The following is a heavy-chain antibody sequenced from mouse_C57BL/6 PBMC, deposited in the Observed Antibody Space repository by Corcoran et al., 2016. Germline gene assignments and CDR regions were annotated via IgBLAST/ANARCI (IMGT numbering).Heavy chain of an antibody. D-gene: IGHD2-4*01. CDR2: IYWDDDK. Sequence: QVTLKESGPGILQSSQTLSLTCSFSGFSLSTSGMGVSWIRQPSGKGLEWLAHIYWDDDKRYNPSLKSRLTISKDTSRNQVFLKITSVDTADTATYYCARRSDDDEGYAMDYWGQGTSVTVSS. V-gene: IGHV8-12*01. J-gene: IGHJ4*01. CDR3: ARRSDDDEGYAMDY. CDR1: GFSLSTSGMG.